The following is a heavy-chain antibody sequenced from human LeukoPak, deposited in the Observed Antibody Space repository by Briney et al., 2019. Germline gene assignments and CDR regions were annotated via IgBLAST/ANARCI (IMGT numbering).Heavy chain of an antibody. J-gene: IGHJ3*02. CDR3: ARSIGGSYYGHDAFDI. Sequence: SETLSLTCTVSGGSISRYYWSWIRQPAGKGLEWIGRIYTSGSTNYNPSLKSRVTMSVDTSKNQFSLKLSSVTAADTAVYYCARSIGGSYYGHDAFDIWGQGTMVTVSS. CDR2: IYTSGST. D-gene: IGHD1-26*01. CDR1: GGSISRYY. V-gene: IGHV4-4*07.